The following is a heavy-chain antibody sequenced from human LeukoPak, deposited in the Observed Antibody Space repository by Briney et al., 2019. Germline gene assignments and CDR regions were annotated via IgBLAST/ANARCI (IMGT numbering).Heavy chain of an antibody. V-gene: IGHV3-30*03. D-gene: IGHD4-17*01. CDR1: GFTFSSYG. CDR3: AREIAYGDYVGMDV. J-gene: IGHJ6*02. Sequence: GGSLRLSCAASGFTFSSYGMHWVRQAPGKGLEWVAVISYDGSNKYYADSVKGRFTISRDNSKNTLYLQMNSLRAEDTAMYYCAREIAYGDYVGMDVWGQGTTVTVSS. CDR2: ISYDGSNK.